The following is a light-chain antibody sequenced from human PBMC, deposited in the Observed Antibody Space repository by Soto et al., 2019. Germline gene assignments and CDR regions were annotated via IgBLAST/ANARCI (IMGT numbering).Light chain of an antibody. V-gene: IGKV3-20*01. CDR2: GAS. Sequence: EIEMTQSPATLSVSPGERATLSCRASQSVSSNLAWYQQKPGQAPRLLIYGASSRATGIPDRFSGSGSGTDFTLTISRLEPEDFAVYYCQQYGSSPWTFGQGTKV. CDR3: QQYGSSPWT. J-gene: IGKJ1*01. CDR1: QSVSSN.